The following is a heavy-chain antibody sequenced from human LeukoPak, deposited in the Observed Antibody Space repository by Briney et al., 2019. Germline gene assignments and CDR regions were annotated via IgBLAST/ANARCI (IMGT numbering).Heavy chain of an antibody. V-gene: IGHV3-23*01. J-gene: IGHJ4*02. CDR3: ARGATPYDYGGNSVY. Sequence: GGSLRLSCAASGFPFSTYAMTWVRQAPGKGLEWVSGITGSDSSTYYADSVGGRFTISRDNSKNTVFLQMSSLRADDTAIYYCARGATPYDYGGNSVYWGQGTLVTVSS. CDR2: ITGSDSST. D-gene: IGHD4-23*01. CDR1: GFPFSTYA.